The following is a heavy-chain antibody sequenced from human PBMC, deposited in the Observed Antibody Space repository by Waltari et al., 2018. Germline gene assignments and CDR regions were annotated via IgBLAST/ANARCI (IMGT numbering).Heavy chain of an antibody. Sequence: EMQLVESGGGLVQPGGSLRLSCSVSGFNIANYTMHWVSQAPGKGLEHVSAITSKGVGTYYTDSVKGILTISRDNSKNTLYLQMSSLKTDDTAVYYCVKIADYWGQGTLVTVSS. CDR3: VKIADY. J-gene: IGHJ4*02. CDR1: GFNIANYT. CDR2: ITSKGVGT. V-gene: IGHV3-64D*08.